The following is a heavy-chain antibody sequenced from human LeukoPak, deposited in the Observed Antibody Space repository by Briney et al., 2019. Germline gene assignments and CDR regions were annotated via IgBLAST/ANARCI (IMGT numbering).Heavy chain of an antibody. CDR3: AKDKEAYDFWSGYFPGPDDY. CDR1: GFTFSSYA. CDR2: ISGSGGST. V-gene: IGHV3-23*01. J-gene: IGHJ4*02. Sequence: GGSLRLSCAASGFTFSSYAMSWVRQAPGKGLEWVSAISGSGGSTYYADSVKGRFTISRGNSKNTLYLQMNSLRAEDTAVYYCAKDKEAYDFWSGYFPGPDDYWGQGTLVTVSS. D-gene: IGHD3-3*01.